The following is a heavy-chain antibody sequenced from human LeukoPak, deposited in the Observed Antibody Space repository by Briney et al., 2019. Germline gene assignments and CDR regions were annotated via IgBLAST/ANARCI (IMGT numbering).Heavy chain of an antibody. CDR3: ARKENVYYYFDY. CDR2: IYHSGTT. CDR1: GYSITSSSW. J-gene: IGHJ4*02. D-gene: IGHD3-10*01. Sequence: SDTLSLTCAVSGYSITSSSWWGWIRQPPGKGLEWIGYIYHSGTTYYNPSLQSRVTMSVDTSKHQCSLKLSSVTAVDTAVYYCARKENVYYYFDYWGQGTLVTVSS. V-gene: IGHV4-28*01.